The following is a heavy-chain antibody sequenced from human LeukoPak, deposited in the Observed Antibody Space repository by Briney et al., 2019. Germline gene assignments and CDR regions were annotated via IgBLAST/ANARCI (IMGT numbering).Heavy chain of an antibody. V-gene: IGHV3-30-3*01. Sequence: GGSLRLSCAASGFTFSNYVMHWVRQAPGKGLEWVAFIAYDGSNKYYADSVKGRFTISRDNSKNTLYLQMNGLRPEDTAVYFCAREVPAHYYCYGMDVWGQGTTVTVSS. J-gene: IGHJ6*02. CDR3: AREVPAHYYCYGMDV. CDR1: GFTFSNYV. CDR2: IAYDGSNK.